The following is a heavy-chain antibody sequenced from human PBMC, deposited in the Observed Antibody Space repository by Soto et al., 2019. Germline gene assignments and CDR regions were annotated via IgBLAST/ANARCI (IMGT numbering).Heavy chain of an antibody. J-gene: IGHJ4*02. Sequence: QVQLQQWGAGLLKPSETLSLTCAVYGGSFSGYYWSWIRQPPGKGLEGIGEINHSGSTHYNPSLKSGVTISVDPFKTEFPLKLGYVPAADTAVYYCARGGRAYGSGSYFWSFDYWGQGTLVTVSS. V-gene: IGHV4-34*01. CDR3: ARGGRAYGSGSYFWSFDY. D-gene: IGHD3-10*01. CDR2: INHSGST. CDR1: GGSFSGYY.